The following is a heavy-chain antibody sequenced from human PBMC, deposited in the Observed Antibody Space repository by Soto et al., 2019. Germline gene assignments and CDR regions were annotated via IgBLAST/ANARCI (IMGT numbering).Heavy chain of an antibody. CDR3: VGGSGWIFDY. CDR1: GFTFNSFW. J-gene: IGHJ4*02. Sequence: EVQLVESGGGLVQPGGSLRLSCAASGFTFNSFWMTWVRQAPGKGLEWVANIMQDGSEKHYVDSVKGRFTISRDSAKNALFLQMNGLRAEDTAVYYCVGGSGWIFDYWGQGTLVTVSS. CDR2: IMQDGSEK. V-gene: IGHV3-7*03. D-gene: IGHD6-19*01.